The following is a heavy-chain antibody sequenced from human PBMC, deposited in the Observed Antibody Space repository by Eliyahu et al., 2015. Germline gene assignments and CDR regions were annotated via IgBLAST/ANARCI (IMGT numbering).Heavy chain of an antibody. CDR1: GXSFXSXW. V-gene: IGHV5-51*01. CDR3: ARRGGYCSGGSCYYLDY. J-gene: IGHJ4*02. Sequence: EVQLVQSGAEVKKPGESLXIXCXGSGXSFXSXWXGWVRQMPGKGLGWMGIIYPGDSDTRYSPSFQGQVTISADKSISTAYLQWSSLKASDTAMYYCARRGGYCSGGSCYYLDYWGQGTLVTVSS. CDR2: IYPGDSDT. D-gene: IGHD2-15*01.